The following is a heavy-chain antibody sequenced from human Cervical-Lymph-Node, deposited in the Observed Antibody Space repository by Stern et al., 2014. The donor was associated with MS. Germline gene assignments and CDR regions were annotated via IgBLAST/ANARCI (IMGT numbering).Heavy chain of an antibody. Sequence: QITLKESGPTLVKPTQTLTLTCTFSGFSLSTSGVGVGWIRQPPGKALEWIALIYWDDDKRYSPSLKSRLTITKDPSKNQVVLTITNMDPVDTATYYCARVAAAGSPGYWGQGTLVTVSS. V-gene: IGHV2-5*02. CDR2: IYWDDDK. J-gene: IGHJ4*02. CDR3: ARVAAAGSPGY. D-gene: IGHD6-13*01. CDR1: GFSLSTSGVG.